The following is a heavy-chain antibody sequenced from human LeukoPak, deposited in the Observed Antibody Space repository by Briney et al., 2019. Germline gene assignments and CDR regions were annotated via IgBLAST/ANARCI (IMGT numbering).Heavy chain of an antibody. J-gene: IGHJ3*02. CDR1: GFTFSSYS. Sequence: PSGGSLRLSCAASGFTFSSYSMSWVRQAPGKGLEWVSAISGSGGSTYYADSVKGRFTISRDNSKNTLYLQMNSLRAEDTAVYYCAKDYYDSSGYYENDAFDIWGQGTMVTVSS. CDR3: AKDYYDSSGYYENDAFDI. D-gene: IGHD3-22*01. CDR2: ISGSGGST. V-gene: IGHV3-23*01.